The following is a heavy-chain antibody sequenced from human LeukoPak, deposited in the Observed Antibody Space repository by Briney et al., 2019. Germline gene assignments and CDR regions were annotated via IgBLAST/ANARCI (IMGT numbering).Heavy chain of an antibody. Sequence: SETLSLTCTVSGGSISNYYWSWIRQPPGKGLEFIGYIYYTGSSNYNPSLKSRVTISVDTSKNQFSLKLTSVTAADTAVYYCARGPAAGIDTGHYDYWGQGTLVTVSS. CDR3: ARGPAAGIDTGHYDY. D-gene: IGHD6-13*01. J-gene: IGHJ4*02. V-gene: IGHV4-59*01. CDR2: IYYTGSS. CDR1: GGSISNYY.